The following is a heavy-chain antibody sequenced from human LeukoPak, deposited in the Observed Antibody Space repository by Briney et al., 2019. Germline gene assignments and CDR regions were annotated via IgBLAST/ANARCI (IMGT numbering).Heavy chain of an antibody. CDR3: ASLYNDYGDY. CDR2: IIGTGDST. D-gene: IGHD5-24*01. J-gene: IGHJ4*02. CDR1: GFTFRNHG. Sequence: PGGSLRLSCAASGFTFRNHGMSWVRQAPGKGLEWVSGIIGTGDSTFYADPVKGRFTISRDNSGNTLYLHMNSLRVDDTAVYYCASLYNDYGDYWGQGALVTVSS. V-gene: IGHV3-23*01.